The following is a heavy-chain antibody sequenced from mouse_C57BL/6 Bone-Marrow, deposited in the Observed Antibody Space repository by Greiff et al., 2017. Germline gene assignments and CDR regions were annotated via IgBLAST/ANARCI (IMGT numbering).Heavy chain of an antibody. CDR3: ARDGGYLYYFDY. V-gene: IGHV5-4*01. CDR2: ISDGGSYT. D-gene: IGHD1-1*02. Sequence: EVKLVEFGGGLVKPGGSLKLSCAASGFTFSSYAMSWVRQTPEKRLEWVATISDGGSYTYYPDNVKGRFTISRDNAKNNLYLQMSHLKSEDTAMYYCARDGGYLYYFDYWGQGTTLTVSS. CDR1: GFTFSSYA. J-gene: IGHJ2*01.